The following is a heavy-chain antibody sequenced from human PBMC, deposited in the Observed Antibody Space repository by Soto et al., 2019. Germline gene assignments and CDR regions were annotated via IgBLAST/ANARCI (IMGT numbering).Heavy chain of an antibody. CDR2: IYYSGST. D-gene: IGHD5-18*01. CDR1: GGSISSGSYY. Sequence: QVQLQESGPGLVKPSQTLSLPCTVSGGSISSGSYYWSWIRQLPGKGLEWIGYIYYSGSTYYNPSLKSRVTISVDTSKKQFSLKLSSVTAADTAVYYCARQGYRYGQGLDYWGQGTLVTVSS. J-gene: IGHJ4*02. V-gene: IGHV4-31*03. CDR3: ARQGYRYGQGLDY.